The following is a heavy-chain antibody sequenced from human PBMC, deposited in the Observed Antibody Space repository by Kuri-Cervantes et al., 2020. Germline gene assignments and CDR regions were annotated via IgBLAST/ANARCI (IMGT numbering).Heavy chain of an antibody. CDR1: GFTFSNYN. CDR3: ARVDCRGYTCYVPSHGFDI. Sequence: GESLKISCAASGFTFSNYNMNWVRQAPGKGLEWVSYIRSSSSTIYYVDSVKDRFTISRDNAKNSLYLQMNSLRDEDTAVYYCARVDCRGYTCYVPSHGFDIWGQGTMVTVSS. D-gene: IGHD2-15*01. CDR2: IRSSSSTI. J-gene: IGHJ3*02. V-gene: IGHV3-48*02.